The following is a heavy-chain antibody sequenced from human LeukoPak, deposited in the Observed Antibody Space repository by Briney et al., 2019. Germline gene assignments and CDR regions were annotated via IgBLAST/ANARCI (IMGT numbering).Heavy chain of an antibody. CDR3: ARSRGDYVGRLFDY. CDR2: ISSSSSYI. J-gene: IGHJ4*02. CDR1: GFTFSSYS. Sequence: GGSLRLSCAASGFTFSSYSMNWVRQAPGKGLEWVSSISSSSSYIYYADSVKGRFTISRDNAKNSLYLQMNSLRAEDTAVYCCARSRGDYVGRLFDYWGQGTLVTVSS. V-gene: IGHV3-21*01. D-gene: IGHD4-17*01.